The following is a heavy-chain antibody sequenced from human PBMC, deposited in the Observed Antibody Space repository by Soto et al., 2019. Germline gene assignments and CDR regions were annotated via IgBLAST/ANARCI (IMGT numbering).Heavy chain of an antibody. D-gene: IGHD2-21*01. J-gene: IGHJ4*02. CDR1: GSSLSTSGMG. V-gene: IGHV2-5*02. CDR3: AHSVPFRHLVY. Sequence: SGPTPVNPTQTLTLACTFPGSSLSTSGMGVGWIRQHPGKALEWLALIYWDDDKRYSPSLKSRLTITKDTSKNQVVLTMTNMDPLYTATYYCAHSVPFRHLVYWGQGSLVTVSS. CDR2: IYWDDDK.